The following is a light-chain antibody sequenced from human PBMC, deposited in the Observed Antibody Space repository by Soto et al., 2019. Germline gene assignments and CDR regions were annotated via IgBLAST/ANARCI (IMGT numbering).Light chain of an antibody. Sequence: IQLTQSPSSLSASVGDRVTISCRASHGIANFLAWYHQTQWKAPKLMIYGASTLQSGVPSRFSGSGPGTDFTINISNLQPEDLTPYSRQKLKSFTIPFDPGNKVDIK. CDR3: QKLKSFTIP. CDR1: HGIANF. V-gene: IGKV1-9*01. J-gene: IGKJ3*01. CDR2: GAS.